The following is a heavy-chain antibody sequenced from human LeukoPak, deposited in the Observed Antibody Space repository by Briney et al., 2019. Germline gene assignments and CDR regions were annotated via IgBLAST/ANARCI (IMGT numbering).Heavy chain of an antibody. CDR1: GYTFTSYY. Sequence: ASVKVSCKASGYTFTSYYMHWVRQAPGQGLEWMGIIHPGGGSTSYAQKFQGRVTMTRDTSTSTVYMELSSLRSEDTAVYCCARAEGITMVRGVILYPSGDYWGQGTLVTVSS. V-gene: IGHV1-46*01. CDR3: ARAEGITMVRGVILYPSGDY. D-gene: IGHD3-10*01. CDR2: IHPGGGST. J-gene: IGHJ4*02.